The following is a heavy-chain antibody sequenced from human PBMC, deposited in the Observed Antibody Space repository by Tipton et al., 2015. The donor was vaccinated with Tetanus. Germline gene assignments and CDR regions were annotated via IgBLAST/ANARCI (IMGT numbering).Heavy chain of an antibody. CDR1: GGSVSSGSYY. CDR2: IYYSGGT. CDR3: ARGAIFGVLTYRAFDI. Sequence: TLSLTCTVSGGSVSSGSYYWSWIRQPPGKELEWIGYIYYSGGTNYNPSLKSRVTISVDTSKNQFSLRLNSVSAADTAVYYCARGAIFGVLTYRAFDIWGQGTMVTVPS. V-gene: IGHV4-61*01. J-gene: IGHJ3*02. D-gene: IGHD3-3*01.